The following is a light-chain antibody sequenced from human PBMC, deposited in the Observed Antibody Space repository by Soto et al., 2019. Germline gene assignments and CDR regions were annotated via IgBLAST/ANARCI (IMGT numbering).Light chain of an antibody. CDR3: CSFAGSYTFWV. CDR1: SSDVGDYHY. V-gene: IGLV2-11*01. Sequence: QSALTQPRSVSGSPGQSVTISCTGTSSDVGDYHYVSWYQQYPGKAPKLVIYDVSKRPSGVPDRFSGSKSGNTASLTISGLQAEDEADYYFCSFAGSYTFWVFGGGTKLTVL. J-gene: IGLJ3*02. CDR2: DVS.